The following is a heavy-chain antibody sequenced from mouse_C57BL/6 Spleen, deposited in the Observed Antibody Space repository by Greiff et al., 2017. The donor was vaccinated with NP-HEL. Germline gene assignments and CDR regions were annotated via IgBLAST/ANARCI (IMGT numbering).Heavy chain of an antibody. J-gene: IGHJ2*01. CDR2: IYPGSGST. CDR3: ARIITTLVAGFDY. Sequence: VQLQQPGAELVKPGASVKMSCKASGYTFTSYWITWVKQRPGQGLEWIGDIYPGSGSTNYNEKFKSKATLTVDTSSSTAYMQLSSLTSEDSAVYYCARIITTLVAGFDYWGQGTTLTVSS. CDR1: GYTFTSYW. V-gene: IGHV1-55*01. D-gene: IGHD1-1*01.